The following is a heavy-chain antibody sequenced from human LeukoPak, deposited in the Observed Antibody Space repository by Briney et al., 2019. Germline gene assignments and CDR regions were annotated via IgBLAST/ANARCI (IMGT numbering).Heavy chain of an antibody. D-gene: IGHD4-23*01. CDR2: IKQDGSEK. Sequence: PGGSLRLSCAASGFTFSSYWMSWVRQAPGKGLEWVANIKQDGSEKYYVDSVKGRFTISRDNAKNSLYLQMNSLRAEDTAVYYCARDLTTVVAEHASDIWGQGTMVTVSS. CDR3: ARDLTTVVAEHASDI. CDR1: GFTFSSYW. J-gene: IGHJ3*02. V-gene: IGHV3-7*01.